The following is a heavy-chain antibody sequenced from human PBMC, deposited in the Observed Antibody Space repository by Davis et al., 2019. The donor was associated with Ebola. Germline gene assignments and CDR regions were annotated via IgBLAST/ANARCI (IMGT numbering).Heavy chain of an antibody. CDR2: IKQDGSEK. CDR1: GFTFSSYW. J-gene: IGHJ4*02. CDR3: ARARILVAGTVDY. D-gene: IGHD1-7*01. Sequence: PGGSLRLSCAASGFTFSSYWMNWVRQAPGKGLEWVANIKQDGSEKKYVDSVEGRFTISRDNAKNSLYLQMNSLRAEDTAVYYCARARILVAGTVDYWGQGTLVTVSS. V-gene: IGHV3-7*04.